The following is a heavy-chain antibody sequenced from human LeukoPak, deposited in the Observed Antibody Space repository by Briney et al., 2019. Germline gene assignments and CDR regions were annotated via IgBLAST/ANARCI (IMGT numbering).Heavy chain of an antibody. CDR3: ASTSRGGNCSSTSCHNPRNAFDI. V-gene: IGHV1-18*01. J-gene: IGHJ3*02. CDR1: GGTFSSYA. Sequence: GASVKVSCKASGGTFSSYAISWVRQAPGQGLEWMGWISAYNGNTNYAQKLQGRVTMTTDTSTSTAYMELRSLRSDDTAVYYCASTSRGGNCSSTSCHNPRNAFDIWGQGTMVTVSS. CDR2: ISAYNGNT. D-gene: IGHD2-2*02.